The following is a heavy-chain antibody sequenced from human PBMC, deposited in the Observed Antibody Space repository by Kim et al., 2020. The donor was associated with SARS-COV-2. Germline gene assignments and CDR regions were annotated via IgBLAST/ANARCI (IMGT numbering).Heavy chain of an antibody. CDR1: GGSISSYY. J-gene: IGHJ4*02. D-gene: IGHD6-19*01. V-gene: IGHV4-59*08. Sequence: SETLSLTCTVSGGSISSYYWSWIRQPPGKGLEWIGYIYYSGSTNYNPSLKSRVTISVDTSKNQFSLKLSSVTAADTAVYYCAKNQQWLAEYYFDYWGQGTLVTVSS. CDR2: IYYSGST. CDR3: AKNQQWLAEYYFDY.